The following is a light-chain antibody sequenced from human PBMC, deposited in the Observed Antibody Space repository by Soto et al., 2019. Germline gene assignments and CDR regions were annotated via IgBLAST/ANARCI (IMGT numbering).Light chain of an antibody. Sequence: QSVPTQPPSASGTPGQRVTISCSGSSSNIGSNTVNWYQQLPGTAPKLLIYSINHRPSGVPDRFSGSKSGTSASLAISGLQSEDEADYYCAAWDDSLNGYVFGTGTKLTVL. CDR1: SSNIGSNT. V-gene: IGLV1-44*01. J-gene: IGLJ1*01. CDR2: SIN. CDR3: AAWDDSLNGYV.